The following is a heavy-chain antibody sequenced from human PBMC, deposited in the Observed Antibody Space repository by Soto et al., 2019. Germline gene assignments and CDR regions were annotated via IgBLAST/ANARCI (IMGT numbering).Heavy chain of an antibody. CDR1: GYSFTSYW. D-gene: IGHD4-17*01. J-gene: IGHJ4*02. CDR2: IYPGDSDT. CDR3: ARPVYGDYPMYYFDY. Sequence: RGESLKISCKGSGYSFTSYWIGWVRQMPGKGLEWMGIIYPGDSDTRYSPSFQGQVTISADKSISTAYLQWSSLKASGTAMYYCARPVYGDYPMYYFDYWGQGTLVTVSS. V-gene: IGHV5-51*01.